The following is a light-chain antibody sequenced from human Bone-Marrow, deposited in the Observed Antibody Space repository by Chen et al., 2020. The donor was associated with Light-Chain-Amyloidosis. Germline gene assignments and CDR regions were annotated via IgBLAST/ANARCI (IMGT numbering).Light chain of an antibody. CDR3: QSADSSGTYEVI. CDR2: RDT. Sequence: YALPPPPPVSVSPGHTARYPRSGDDLPTKYAYWYQQKPGQAPVLVIHRDTERPSGISERFSGSSSGTTATLTISGVQAEDEADYHCQSADSSGTYEVIFGGGTKLTVL. CDR1: DLPTKY. J-gene: IGLJ2*01. V-gene: IGLV3-25*03.